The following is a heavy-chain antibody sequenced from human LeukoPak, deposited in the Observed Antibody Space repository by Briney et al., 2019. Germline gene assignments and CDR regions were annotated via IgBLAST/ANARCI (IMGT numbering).Heavy chain of an antibody. Sequence: ASVKVSCKASGYTFTYRYLHWVRQAPGPALEWMGWITPLNGNTNSAQKFQDRVTITRDTSICTAYMELSRLRSDDAAVYYCASDTIFGVVTDYYYYGMDVWGQGTTVTVSS. CDR2: ITPLNGNT. J-gene: IGHJ6*02. CDR3: ASDTIFGVVTDYYYYGMDV. V-gene: IGHV1-45*02. D-gene: IGHD3-3*01. CDR1: GYTFTYRY.